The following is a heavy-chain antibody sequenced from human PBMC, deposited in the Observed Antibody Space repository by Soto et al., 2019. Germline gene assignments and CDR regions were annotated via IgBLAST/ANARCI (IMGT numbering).Heavy chain of an antibody. D-gene: IGHD3-16*01. V-gene: IGHV4-30-2*01. CDR2: IYHSGST. CDR3: ARLGAWGATNFDY. Sequence: TLSLTCAVSGGSISSGGYSWSWIRQPPGKGLEWIGYIYHSGSTYYNPSLKSRVTISVDRSKNQFSLNLSSVTAADTSVYYCARLGAWGATNFDYWAQGTLVTVSS. J-gene: IGHJ4*02. CDR1: GGSISSGGYS.